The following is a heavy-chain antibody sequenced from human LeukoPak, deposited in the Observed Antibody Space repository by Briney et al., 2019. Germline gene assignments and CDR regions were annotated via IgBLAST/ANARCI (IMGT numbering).Heavy chain of an antibody. Sequence: TGGSLRLSCAVSGFSVSSNYMAWVRQAPGKGLEWVAVISYDGSNKYYADSVKGRFTISRDNSKNTLYLQMNSLRAEDTAVYYCARAGVLEWFPPHDYWGQGTLVTVSS. CDR3: ARAGVLEWFPPHDY. CDR1: GFSVSSNY. D-gene: IGHD3-3*01. J-gene: IGHJ4*02. CDR2: ISYDGSNK. V-gene: IGHV3-30*19.